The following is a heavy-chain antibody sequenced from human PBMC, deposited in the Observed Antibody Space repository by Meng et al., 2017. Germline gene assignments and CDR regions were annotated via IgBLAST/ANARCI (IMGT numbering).Heavy chain of an antibody. CDR3: AKGWGVIWAEYFQH. Sequence: QVVESGGGLVQPGGSLRLSCAASGFTFSSYAMSWVRQAPGKGLEWVSAISGSGGSTYYADSVKGRFTISRDNSKNTLCLQMNSLRAEDTAVYYCAKGWGVIWAEYFQHWGQGTLVTASS. CDR1: GFTFSSYA. J-gene: IGHJ1*01. V-gene: IGHV3-23*04. D-gene: IGHD3-16*02. CDR2: ISGSGGST.